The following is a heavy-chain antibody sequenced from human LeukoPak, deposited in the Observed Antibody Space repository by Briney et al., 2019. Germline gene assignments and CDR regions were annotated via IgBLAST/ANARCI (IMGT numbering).Heavy chain of an antibody. CDR1: GFTFSSYG. D-gene: IGHD6-19*01. Sequence: PGGSLRLSCAASGFTFSSYGMHWVRQAPGKGLEWVAFIRYDGSNKYYADSVKGRFTISRDNSKNTLYLQMNSLRAEDTAVYYCARDISGWYYFDYWGQGTLVTVSS. CDR2: IRYDGSNK. CDR3: ARDISGWYYFDY. J-gene: IGHJ4*02. V-gene: IGHV3-30*02.